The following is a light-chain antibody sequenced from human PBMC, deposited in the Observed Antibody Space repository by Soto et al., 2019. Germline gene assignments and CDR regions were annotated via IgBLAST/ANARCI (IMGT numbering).Light chain of an antibody. V-gene: IGKV3-20*01. CDR3: QQYGGSTRA. CDR2: DAS. CDR1: QSVGKY. J-gene: IGKJ1*01. Sequence: EIVMTQSPATLSLSPGERATLSCRASQSVGKYLVWYQQKPGQAPRLLIYDASTRATGVPDRITGSGSGTDFTLSISRLEPEDFAVYYCQQYGGSTRAFGQGTKVDIK.